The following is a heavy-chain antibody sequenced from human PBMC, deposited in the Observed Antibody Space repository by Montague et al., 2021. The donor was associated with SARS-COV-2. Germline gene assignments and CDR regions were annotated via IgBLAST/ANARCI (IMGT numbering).Heavy chain of an antibody. CDR2: IYHSGTT. D-gene: IGHD2-15*01. J-gene: IGHJ4*02. CDR3: ARRRSVASNGAFDY. Sequence: SETLSLTCTVSGDSITNNYYWGCIRQPPGKGLEWIGTIYHSGTTYYYTSLKSRVTTLVDTSNHQFFLKMTSATAADTAGYYCARRRSVASNGAFDYWGQGTLVTVSS. V-gene: IGHV4-38-2*02. CDR1: GDSITNNYY.